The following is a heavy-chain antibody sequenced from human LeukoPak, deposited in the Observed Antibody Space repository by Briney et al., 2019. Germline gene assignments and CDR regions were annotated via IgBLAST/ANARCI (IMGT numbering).Heavy chain of an antibody. CDR2: IYHSGST. V-gene: IGHV4-4*02. CDR1: GGSIGSGNW. J-gene: IGHJ5*02. CDR3: ARGGTTVAGTFWFDP. D-gene: IGHD6-19*01. Sequence: SETLSLTCAVSGGSIGSGNWWSWVRQPPGKGLEWIGEIYHSGSTNYNSSLGSRVTISVDKSKNQFSLNLNSVTAADTAMYYCARGGTTVAGTFWFDPWGQGTLVTVSS.